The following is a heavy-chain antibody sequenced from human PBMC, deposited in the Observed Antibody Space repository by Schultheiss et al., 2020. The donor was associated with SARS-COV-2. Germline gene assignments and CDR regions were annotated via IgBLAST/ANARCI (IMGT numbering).Heavy chain of an antibody. CDR3: TTHTIVVIITKGTFQH. J-gene: IGHJ1*01. D-gene: IGHD3-22*01. CDR1: GFTFSNAW. CDR2: IKSKTDGGTT. V-gene: IGHV3-15*01. Sequence: GGSLRLSCAASGFTFSNAWMNWVRQAPGKGLEWVGRIKSKTDGGTTDYAAPVKGRFTISRDDSRNTLYLQMNSLKTEDTAVYYCTTHTIVVIITKGTFQHWGQGTLVTVSS.